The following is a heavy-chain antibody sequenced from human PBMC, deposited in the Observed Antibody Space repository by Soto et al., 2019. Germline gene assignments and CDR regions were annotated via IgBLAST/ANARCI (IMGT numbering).Heavy chain of an antibody. CDR1: GFTFSNYA. J-gene: IGHJ5*02. CDR2: ISGPGSST. V-gene: IGHV3-23*01. CDR3: AKVASIGVVGPFNAPASNIWFDR. D-gene: IGHD6-13*01. Sequence: EVQLLESGGGLVQPGGSLRLSCAASGFTFSNYAMSWVRQAPGNGLEWVSVISGPGSSTYYADSVKGRFTISRDNSKNTLYLQMNSLTAGDTAIFYCAKVASIGVVGPFNAPASNIWFDRWGQGTLVTFSS.